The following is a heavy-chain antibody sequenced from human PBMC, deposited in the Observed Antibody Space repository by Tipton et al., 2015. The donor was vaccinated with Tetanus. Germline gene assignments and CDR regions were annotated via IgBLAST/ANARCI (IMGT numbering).Heavy chain of an antibody. J-gene: IGHJ6*02. V-gene: IGHV1-2*02. CDR2: IDPNSGGT. CDR3: ARDWGDYIYYGMDV. D-gene: IGHD2-21*01. Sequence: QLVQSGAEVKKPGASLKVSCKASGYTFTGYYLYWVRQAPGQGLEWMGWIDPNSGGTIYAQKFQGRVTMTRDTSISTAYMELSRLRSDDTAVYYCARDWGDYIYYGMDVWGPGTTVTVTS. CDR1: GYTFTGYY.